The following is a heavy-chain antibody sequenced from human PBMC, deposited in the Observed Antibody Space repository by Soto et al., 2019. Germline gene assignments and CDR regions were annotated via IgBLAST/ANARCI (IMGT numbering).Heavy chain of an antibody. Sequence: QVQLVESGGGVVQPGRSLRLSCAASGFTFSGYAMHWVRQAPGKGLEWVAATSQDENYKYYADSVKGRFTISRDNSKNTLFLQMNSLRSEDTAVYYCARKGGSSGIWYFDSGGQGSVVTVSS. V-gene: IGHV3-30*04. CDR2: TSQDENYK. CDR3: ARKGGSSGIWYFDS. D-gene: IGHD6-6*01. J-gene: IGHJ4*02. CDR1: GFTFSGYA.